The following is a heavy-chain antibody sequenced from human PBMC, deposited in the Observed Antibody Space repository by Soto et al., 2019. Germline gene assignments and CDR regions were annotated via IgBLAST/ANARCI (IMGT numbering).Heavy chain of an antibody. Sequence: SETLSLTCTVYGDSITNNHWWSWVRQPPGKGPELIGEIYHTGSANYNPSLKSRVVISVDKSKNQFSLKLNSVTAADTAVYCCAGKLGPYYYGLDVWGQGTTVTVSS. V-gene: IGHV4-4*01. D-gene: IGHD3-16*01. CDR2: IYHTGSA. CDR3: AGKLGPYYYGLDV. CDR1: GDSITNNHW. J-gene: IGHJ6*02.